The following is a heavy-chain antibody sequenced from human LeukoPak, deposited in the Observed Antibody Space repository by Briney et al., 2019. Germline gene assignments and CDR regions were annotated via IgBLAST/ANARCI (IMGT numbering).Heavy chain of an antibody. V-gene: IGHV3-23*01. CDR2: ISASGAST. CDR3: TKDDGYHDSSGSFLFDS. J-gene: IGHJ4*02. CDR1: GFTFRNYA. D-gene: IGHD3-22*01. Sequence: AGGSLRLSCAASGFTFRNYAMSWVRQAPGKGLEWVSTISASGASTGYADSVKGRFTISRDNSKNTLYLQMNSLRAEDTAVYYCTKDDGYHDSSGSFLFDSWGQGTLVTVSS.